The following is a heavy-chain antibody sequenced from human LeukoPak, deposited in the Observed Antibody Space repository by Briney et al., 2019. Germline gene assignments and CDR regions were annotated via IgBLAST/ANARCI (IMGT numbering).Heavy chain of an antibody. D-gene: IGHD5-18*01. CDR1: GGSISSGSYY. CDR2: INHSGST. CDR3: AARGYSYGLKIGYY. J-gene: IGHJ4*02. V-gene: IGHV4-39*07. Sequence: KTSETLSLTCTVSGGSISSGSYYWSWIRQPPGKGLEWIGEINHSGSTNYNPSLKSRVTISVDTSKNQSSLKLSSVTAADTAVYYCAARGYSYGLKIGYYWGQGTLVTVSS.